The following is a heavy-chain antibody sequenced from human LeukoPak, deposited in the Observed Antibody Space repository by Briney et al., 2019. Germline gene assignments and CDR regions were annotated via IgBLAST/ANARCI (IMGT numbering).Heavy chain of an antibody. J-gene: IGHJ4*02. Sequence: PSETLSLTCAVYGGSFSGYYWSWIRQPPGKGLEWIGEINHSGSTNYNPSLKSRVTISVDTSKNQFSLKLSSVTAADTAVYYCARHDSSGYYRFDYWGQGTLVTVSS. V-gene: IGHV4-34*01. CDR2: INHSGST. CDR3: ARHDSSGYYRFDY. CDR1: GGSFSGYY. D-gene: IGHD3-22*01.